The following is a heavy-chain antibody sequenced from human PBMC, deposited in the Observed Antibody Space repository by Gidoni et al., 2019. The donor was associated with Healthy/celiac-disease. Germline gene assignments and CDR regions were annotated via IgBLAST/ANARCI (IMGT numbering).Heavy chain of an antibody. J-gene: IGHJ4*02. CDR3: ARDRTTGTTNYFDY. CDR2: IWYDGSNK. CDR1: GFTFSSYG. Sequence: VQLVESGGGVVQPGRSLILSCPASGFTFSSYGMPWVRQAPGKGLEWVAVIWYDGSNKYYADSVKGRFTISRDNSKNTLYLQRNSLRAEDTAVYYCARDRTTGTTNYFDYWGQGTLVTVSS. V-gene: IGHV3-33*01. D-gene: IGHD1-1*01.